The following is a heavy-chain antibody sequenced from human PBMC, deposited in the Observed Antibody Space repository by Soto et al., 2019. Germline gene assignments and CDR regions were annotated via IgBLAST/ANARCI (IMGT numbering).Heavy chain of an antibody. Sequence: EVQLVESGGGLVQPGGSLRLSCAASGFTFSAYSMNWVRQAPGKGLEWVAYINSTGTIKYYAGSVNGRFTISRDNAKNSLYLQMNSLRAEDTAVYYCARMSSSVSPGCWGQGTLVTVSS. V-gene: IGHV3-48*01. CDR2: INSTGTIK. CDR3: ARMSSSVSPGC. D-gene: IGHD2-2*01. J-gene: IGHJ4*02. CDR1: GFTFSAYS.